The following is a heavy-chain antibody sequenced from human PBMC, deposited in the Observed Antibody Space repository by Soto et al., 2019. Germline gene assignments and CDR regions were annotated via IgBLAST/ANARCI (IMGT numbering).Heavy chain of an antibody. CDR1: GYSFTSYW. J-gene: IGHJ6*02. V-gene: IGHV5-51*01. CDR3: ARLQSRRAARPSYYGMDV. Sequence: GESLKISCKGSGYSFTSYWIGWVRQMPGRGLEWMGIIYPGDSDTRYSPSFQGQVTISADKSISTAYLQWSSLKASDTAMYYCARLQSRRAARPSYYGMDVWGQGTTVTVSS. D-gene: IGHD6-6*01. CDR2: IYPGDSDT.